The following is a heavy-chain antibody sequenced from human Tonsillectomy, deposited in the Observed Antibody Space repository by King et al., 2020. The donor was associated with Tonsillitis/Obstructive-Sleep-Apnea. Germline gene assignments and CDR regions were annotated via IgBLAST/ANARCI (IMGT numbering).Heavy chain of an antibody. CDR1: GGSISSGGYY. V-gene: IGHV4-31*03. CDR2: IYYSGGT. J-gene: IGHJ6*02. CDR3: ARAQPENYYGMDV. Sequence: QVQLQESGPGLVKPSQTLSLTCTVSGGSISSGGYYWSWIRQHPGKGLEWIGYIYYSGGTSSNPPPKSRVTIPVEPSKTQFSLKLSSVIAADTAVYYCARAQPENYYGMDVWGQGTTVTVSS.